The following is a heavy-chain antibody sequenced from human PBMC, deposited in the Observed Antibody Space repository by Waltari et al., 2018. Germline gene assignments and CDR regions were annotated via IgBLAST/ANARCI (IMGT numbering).Heavy chain of an antibody. V-gene: IGHV4-34*01. CDR3: ARGLLWFRELLYPTPLFDY. Sequence: AGLLKPSETLSLTCAVYGGSFSGYYWSWIRQPPGKGLEWIGEINHSGSTNYNPSLKSRVTISVDTSKNQFSLKLSSVTAADTAVYYCARGLLWFRELLYPTPLFDYWGQGTLVTVSS. CDR2: INHSGST. D-gene: IGHD3-10*01. J-gene: IGHJ4*02. CDR1: GGSFSGYY.